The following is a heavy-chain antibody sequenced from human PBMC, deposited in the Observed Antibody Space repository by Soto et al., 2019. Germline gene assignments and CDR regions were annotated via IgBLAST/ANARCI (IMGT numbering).Heavy chain of an antibody. Sequence: EVKLLESGGGLVPPGASARLSCITSGFMFDNYAMSWVRQSPGRGLEWVGAISGSGHGTVYTQSVQGRFIISRDKSKKTLFLQMNNLRDEDTAVYYCAKARYFDTSGGCANYWGLGTLVSVSA. V-gene: IGHV3-23*01. CDR2: ISGSGHGT. CDR3: AKARYFDTSGGCANY. J-gene: IGHJ4*02. D-gene: IGHD3-22*01. CDR1: GFMFDNYA.